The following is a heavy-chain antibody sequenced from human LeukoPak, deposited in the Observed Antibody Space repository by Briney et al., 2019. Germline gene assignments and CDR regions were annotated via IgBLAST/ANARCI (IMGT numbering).Heavy chain of an antibody. CDR3: ARGVGFSSGWYSYY. CDR1: GFTFSSYA. CDR2: ISSNGGST. D-gene: IGHD6-19*01. V-gene: IGHV3-64*01. Sequence: PGGSLRLSCAASGFTFSSYAMHWVRQAPGKGLEYVSAISSNGGSTYYANSVKGRFTISRDNSKNTLYLQMGSLRAEDMAVYYCARGVGFSSGWYSYYWGQGTLVTVSS. J-gene: IGHJ4*02.